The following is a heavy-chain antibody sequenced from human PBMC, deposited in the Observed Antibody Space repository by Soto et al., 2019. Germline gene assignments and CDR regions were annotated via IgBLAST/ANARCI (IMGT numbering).Heavy chain of an antibody. Sequence: SETLSLTCSVSGGSISSGDYYWSWIRQPPGKGLEWIGYIYYIWSTYYNPSLKSRVTISVDTSKNQFSLKLSSVTAADTAVYYCARGGGNLDYWGQGTLVTVSS. D-gene: IGHD2-15*01. CDR2: IYYIWST. CDR1: GGSISSGDYY. J-gene: IGHJ4*02. V-gene: IGHV4-30-4*01. CDR3: ARGGGNLDY.